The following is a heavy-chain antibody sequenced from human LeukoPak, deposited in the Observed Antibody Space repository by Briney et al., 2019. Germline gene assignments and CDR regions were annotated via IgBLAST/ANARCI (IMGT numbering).Heavy chain of an antibody. CDR2: ISSNGGST. J-gene: IGHJ4*02. CDR1: GFTFSSYA. D-gene: IGHD4/OR15-4a*01. Sequence: PGGSLRLSCSASGFTFSSYAMHWVRQAPGKGLEFVSGISSNGGSTYYTDLVKGRLTISRDNSKNTVYLQMSSLRPEDTAVYFCVKRLNNYFDYWGQGTLVTVSS. CDR3: VKRLNNYFDY. V-gene: IGHV3-64D*06.